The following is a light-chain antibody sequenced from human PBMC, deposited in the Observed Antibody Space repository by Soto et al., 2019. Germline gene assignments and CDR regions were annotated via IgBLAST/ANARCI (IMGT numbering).Light chain of an antibody. J-gene: IGLJ1*01. CDR3: FSHRGGDSHV. CDR1: SSDVGAYNY. Sequence: QSVLTQPASVSGSPGQSITISCAGTSSDVGAYNYVSWYQQYPGKAPKLMIYGVTNRPSGVSNRFSGSKTGNTASLTISGPQAEDEADYYCFSHRGGDSHVFGTGTKVTV. V-gene: IGLV2-14*01. CDR2: GVT.